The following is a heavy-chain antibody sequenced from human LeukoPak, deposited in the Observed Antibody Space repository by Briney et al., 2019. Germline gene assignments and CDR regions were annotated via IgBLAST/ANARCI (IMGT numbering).Heavy chain of an antibody. V-gene: IGHV3-23*01. CDR1: GFTFSSHA. D-gene: IGHD3-22*01. CDR2: ISGGGGST. Sequence: PGGSLRLSCAASGFTFSSHAMSWVRQAPGKGLEWVSAISGGGGSTYYADSVKGRFTISRDNSKNTLYLQMNSLRAEDTAVYYCATYYYDSSGYYVWGQGTLVTVSS. CDR3: ATYYYDSSGYYV. J-gene: IGHJ4*02.